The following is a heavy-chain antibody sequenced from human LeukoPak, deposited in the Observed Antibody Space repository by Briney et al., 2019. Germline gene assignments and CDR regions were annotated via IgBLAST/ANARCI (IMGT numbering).Heavy chain of an antibody. J-gene: IGHJ4*02. D-gene: IGHD2-2*01. CDR3: TRRSNCSSTSCYVG. V-gene: IGHV3-73*01. CDR2: IRSKANSYAT. CDR1: GFTFSSYE. Sequence: GGSLRLSCAASGFTFSSYEMRWVRQASGKGLEWVGRIRSKANSYATAYAASVKARFTISRDDTKNTAYLQMNSLKTEDTAVYYCTRRSNCSSTSCYVGWGQGTLVTVSS.